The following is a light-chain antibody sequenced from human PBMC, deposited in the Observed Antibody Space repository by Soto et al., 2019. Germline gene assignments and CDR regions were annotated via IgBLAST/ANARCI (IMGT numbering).Light chain of an antibody. J-gene: IGLJ1*01. CDR2: DVT. V-gene: IGLV2-11*01. CDR3: FSYTTSSAPYV. CDR1: SSDVGGYSH. Sequence: QSALTQPRSVSGSPGQSVTISCTGSSSDVGGYSHVSWFQQHPGKAPKLMIYDVTKRPSGVPDRFSGSKSGNTASLTISGLQAEDEAAYYCFSYTTSSAPYVFGTGTKLTVL.